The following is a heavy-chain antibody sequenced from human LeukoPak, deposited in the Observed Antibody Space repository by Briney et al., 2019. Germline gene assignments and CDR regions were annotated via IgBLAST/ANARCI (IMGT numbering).Heavy chain of an antibody. Sequence: GGSLRLSCAASGVTVSSNYMSWVRQAPGKGLEWVSVIYSGGSTYYADSVKGRFTISRDNSKNTLYLQMNSLRAEDTAVYYCARGRFLAVDYWGQGTLVTVSS. V-gene: IGHV3-53*01. CDR3: ARGRFLAVDY. D-gene: IGHD3-3*01. J-gene: IGHJ4*02. CDR1: GVTVSSNY. CDR2: IYSGGST.